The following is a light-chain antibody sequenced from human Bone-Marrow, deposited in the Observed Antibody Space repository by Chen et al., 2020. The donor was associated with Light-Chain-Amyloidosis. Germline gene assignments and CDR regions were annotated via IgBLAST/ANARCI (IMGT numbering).Light chain of an antibody. CDR2: RDT. J-gene: IGLJ2*01. Sequence: SDELTQPPSVSVAQGQTARITCSGDDLPTKYAVWSHQKPSQAPVLVIHRDTARPSGISERFSGSSSGTTATLTISGVQAEDEADYHCQSADSSGTYEVIFGGGTKLTVL. CDR3: QSADSSGTYEVI. CDR1: DLPTKY. V-gene: IGLV3-25*03.